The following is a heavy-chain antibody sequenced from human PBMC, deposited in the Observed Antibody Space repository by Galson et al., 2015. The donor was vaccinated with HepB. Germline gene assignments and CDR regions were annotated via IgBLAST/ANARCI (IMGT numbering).Heavy chain of an antibody. CDR1: GYTFITYG. CDR3: ARVGSYSSFDY. J-gene: IGHJ4*02. D-gene: IGHD1-26*01. V-gene: IGHV1-18*01. Sequence: SVKVSCKASGYTFITYGISWVRQAPGQGFEWMGWISAFNGNTNYAQKLQGRVTMTTDTSTSTAYMELRSLRSDDTAVYYCARVGSYSSFDYWGQGTLVTVSS. CDR2: ISAFNGNT.